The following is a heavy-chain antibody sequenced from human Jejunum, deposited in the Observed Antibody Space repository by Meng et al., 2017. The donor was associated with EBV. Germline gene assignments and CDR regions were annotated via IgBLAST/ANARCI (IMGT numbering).Heavy chain of an antibody. CDR1: GDSIDSRNW. Sequence: QRRVPGPGLLSPSGTLSLTCSVSGDSIDSRNWWSWVRQSPERGLEWIGEIYYSGSTNYNPSLKSRVTILVDRSENHFSLHLSSVTAADTAVYYCVRGGDYCLVYWGQGTLVTVSS. D-gene: IGHD2-21*02. CDR3: VRGGDYCLVY. CDR2: IYYSGST. V-gene: IGHV4-4*02. J-gene: IGHJ4*02.